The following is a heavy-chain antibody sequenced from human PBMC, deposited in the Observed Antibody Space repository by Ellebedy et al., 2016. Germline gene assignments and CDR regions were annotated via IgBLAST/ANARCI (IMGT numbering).Heavy chain of an antibody. CDR2: ISSDGSTT. CDR3: ARDLRGPSYSGSWTFDP. J-gene: IGHJ5*02. Sequence: GGSLRLSCAASGFSLSSYWMYWVRQAPGKGLVWVSRISSDGSTTSYADSVKGRFTISRDNSKNTLYLQMNSLRAEDTAMYFCARDLRGPSYSGSWTFDPWGQGTLVTVSS. D-gene: IGHD6-13*01. V-gene: IGHV3-74*01. CDR1: GFSLSSYW.